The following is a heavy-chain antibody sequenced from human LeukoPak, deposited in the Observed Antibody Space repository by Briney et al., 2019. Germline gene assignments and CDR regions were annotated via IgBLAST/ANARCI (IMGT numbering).Heavy chain of an antibody. V-gene: IGHV3-53*01. CDR1: GFTFSTYW. J-gene: IGHJ4*02. D-gene: IGHD3-9*01. Sequence: GGSLRLSCAASGFTFSTYWMHWVRQAPGEGLVWVSVIYSGGSTYYADSVKGRFTISRDNSKNTLYLQMNSLRAEDTAVYYCATVGLTRSYYFDYWGQGTLVTVSS. CDR2: IYSGGST. CDR3: ATVGLTRSYYFDY.